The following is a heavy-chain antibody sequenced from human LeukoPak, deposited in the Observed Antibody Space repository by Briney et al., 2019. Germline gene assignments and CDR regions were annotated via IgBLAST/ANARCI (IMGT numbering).Heavy chain of an antibody. Sequence: PGGSLRLPCAASGFTFSRYAMSWVRQAPGKGLEWVSAISGSGGSTYYADSVKGRFTISRDNSKNTLYLQMNSLRAEHTAVYYCANRFGDLDYWGQGTLVTVSS. J-gene: IGHJ4*02. CDR1: GFTFSRYA. CDR2: ISGSGGST. CDR3: ANRFGDLDY. V-gene: IGHV3-23*01. D-gene: IGHD4-17*01.